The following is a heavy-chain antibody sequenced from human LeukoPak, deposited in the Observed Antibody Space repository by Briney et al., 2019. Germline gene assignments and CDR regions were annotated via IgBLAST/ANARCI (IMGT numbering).Heavy chain of an antibody. V-gene: IGHV3-30*02. D-gene: IGHD2-15*01. CDR2: IWYGGSNK. CDR1: GFNFSSYG. Sequence: GGSLRLSCAASGFNFSSYGMHWVRQAPGKGLEWVAVIWYGGSNKYYADSVKGRFTISRDNSKNTLYLQMNSLRAEDTAVYYCAKEDIVVVAPTMPDWGQGTLVTVSS. J-gene: IGHJ4*02. CDR3: AKEDIVVVAPTMPD.